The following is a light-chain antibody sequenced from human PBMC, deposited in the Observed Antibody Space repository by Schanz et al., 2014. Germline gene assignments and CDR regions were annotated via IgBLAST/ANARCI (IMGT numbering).Light chain of an antibody. J-gene: IGKJ5*01. CDR3: QQRKKWPIT. Sequence: EIVMTQSPDTLSVSPGERATLSCRASQSVGSNLAWYQQKPGQAPRLLIYATSNRATGIPDRFSGSGSGTDFTLTISSLEPEDFAVYYCQQRKKWPITFGQGTRLEIK. V-gene: IGKV3-11*01. CDR1: QSVGSN. CDR2: ATS.